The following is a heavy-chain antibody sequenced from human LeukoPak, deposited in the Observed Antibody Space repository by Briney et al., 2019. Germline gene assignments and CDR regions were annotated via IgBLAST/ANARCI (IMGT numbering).Heavy chain of an antibody. CDR2: ISGSGGST. D-gene: IGHD2-8*01. CDR3: PKSVVLVVYATYYFDY. Sequence: PGGSLRLSCAVSGFTFSSYAMRWARQAPGKGLEWVSAISGSGGSTYYADSVKGRFTISRDNSKNMVYLQMNSQRAEDTAVYYCPKSVVLVVYATYYFDYWGQGTLVTVSS. CDR1: GFTFSSYA. J-gene: IGHJ4*02. V-gene: IGHV3-23*01.